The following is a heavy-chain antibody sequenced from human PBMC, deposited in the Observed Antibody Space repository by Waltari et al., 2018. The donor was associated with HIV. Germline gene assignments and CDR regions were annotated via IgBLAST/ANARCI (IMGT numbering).Heavy chain of an antibody. CDR1: VGSFSPSY. CDR2: INNSGSI. CDR3: ATRGDYGDLPKYFDL. D-gene: IGHD4-17*01. V-gene: IGHV4-34*02. J-gene: IGHJ2*01. Sequence: QVELQQGGAGLLKPSETLSLSCAVSVGSFSPSYWRWIRQPPGKGLEWMGEINNSGSINFKPSLKSRLNISLDASKKQSSLHLTSVTAADTALYYCATRGDYGDLPKYFDLWGRGTLVTVSS.